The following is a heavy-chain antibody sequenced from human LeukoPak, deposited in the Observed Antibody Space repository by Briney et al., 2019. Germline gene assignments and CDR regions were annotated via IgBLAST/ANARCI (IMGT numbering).Heavy chain of an antibody. CDR1: RYTFTSYD. J-gene: IGHJ3*02. V-gene: IGHV1-8*03. CDR2: MNPNSGNT. Sequence: GASVKVSCKASRYTFTSYDINWVRQATGQGLEWMGWMNPNSGNTGYAQKFQGRVTITRNTSISTAYMELCSLRSEDTAVYYCARVGFGYCGGDCYAFDIWGQGTMVTVSS. CDR3: ARVGFGYCGGDCYAFDI. D-gene: IGHD2-21*01.